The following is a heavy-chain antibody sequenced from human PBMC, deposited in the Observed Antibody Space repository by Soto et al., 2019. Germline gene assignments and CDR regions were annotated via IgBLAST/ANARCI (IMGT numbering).Heavy chain of an antibody. CDR1: GFTFSDYG. Sequence: QVQLVESGGGVVQPGRSLRLSCAASGFTFSDYGIHWVRQAPGKRLEWVAFISYDGINKYYVDSVKGRFTISRDNSKNTLYLQMNSLRAEDTAMYYCAKDLSPSVLTAIFDYWGQGTLVTVSS. CDR2: ISYDGINK. V-gene: IGHV3-30*18. CDR3: AKDLSPSVLTAIFDY. D-gene: IGHD2-21*02. J-gene: IGHJ4*02.